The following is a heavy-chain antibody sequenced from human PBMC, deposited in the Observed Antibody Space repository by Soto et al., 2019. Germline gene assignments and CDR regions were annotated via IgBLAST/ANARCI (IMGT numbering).Heavy chain of an antibody. Sequence: ASVKVSCKASGYTFTSYYMHWVRQAPGQGLERMGIINPSGGSTSYAQKFRGRVTMTRDTSTSTVYMELSSLRSEDTAVYYCARDQGDSSGYYPPAFDIWGQGTMVTVSS. CDR1: GYTFTSYY. V-gene: IGHV1-46*01. J-gene: IGHJ3*02. CDR3: ARDQGDSSGYYPPAFDI. D-gene: IGHD3-22*01. CDR2: INPSGGST.